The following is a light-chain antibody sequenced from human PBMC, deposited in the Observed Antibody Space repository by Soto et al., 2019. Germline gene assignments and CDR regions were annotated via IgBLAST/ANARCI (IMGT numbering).Light chain of an antibody. CDR1: SSDVGGYDH. Sequence: QSVLTQPRSVSGSPGQSVTISCTGTSSDVGGYDHVSWYQQYPDRAPKLLIYNVNNRPSGVPDRFSGSKSGNTASLTISGLQIDDEADYYCCSYAGASGYVFGIGTKVTLL. V-gene: IGLV2-11*01. CDR2: NVN. J-gene: IGLJ1*01. CDR3: CSYAGASGYV.